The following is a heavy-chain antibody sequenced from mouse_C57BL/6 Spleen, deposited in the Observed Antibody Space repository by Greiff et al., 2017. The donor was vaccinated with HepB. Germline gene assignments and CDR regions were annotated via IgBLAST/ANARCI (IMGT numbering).Heavy chain of an antibody. CDR1: GYTFTDYE. V-gene: IGHV1-15*01. J-gene: IGHJ3*01. CDR3: TRFPGYDYAY. Sequence: VQRVESGAELVRPGASVTLSCKASGYTFTDYEMHWVKQTPVHGLEWIGAIDPETGGTAYNQKFKGKAILTADKSSSTAYMELRSLTSEDSAVYYCTRFPGYDYAYWGQGTLVTVSA. CDR2: IDPETGGT. D-gene: IGHD2-4*01.